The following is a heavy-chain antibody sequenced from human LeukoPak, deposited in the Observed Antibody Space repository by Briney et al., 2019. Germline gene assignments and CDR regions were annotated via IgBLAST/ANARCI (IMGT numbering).Heavy chain of an antibody. Sequence: SETLSLTCTVSGGSISSSSYYWGWIRQPPGKGLEWIGSICYSGSTYYNPSLKSRVTISVDTSKNQFSLKLSSVTAADTAVYYCAGIVGPIDYWGQGTLVTVSS. CDR3: AGIVGPIDY. J-gene: IGHJ4*02. V-gene: IGHV4-39*01. D-gene: IGHD3-22*01. CDR1: GGSISSSSYY. CDR2: ICYSGST.